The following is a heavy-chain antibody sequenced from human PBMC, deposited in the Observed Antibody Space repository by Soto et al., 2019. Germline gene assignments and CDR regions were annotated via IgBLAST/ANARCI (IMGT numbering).Heavy chain of an antibody. CDR2: INHSGST. V-gene: IGHV4-34*01. CDR1: GGSFSGYY. Sequence: LTCAGYGGSFSGYYWSWIRQPPGKGLEWIGKINHSGSTNYNPSLKSRVTISVDTSKNQFSLKLSSVPAADTAVYYCARGYIVVVPAEGPDYYFYYYGMDVWGQGTTVTVSS. D-gene: IGHD2-2*01. J-gene: IGHJ6*02. CDR3: ARGYIVVVPAEGPDYYFYYYGMDV.